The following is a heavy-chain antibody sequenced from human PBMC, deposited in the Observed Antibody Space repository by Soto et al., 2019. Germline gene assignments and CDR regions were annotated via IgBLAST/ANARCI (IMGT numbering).Heavy chain of an antibody. CDR1: GFTFGTFT. Sequence: GGSLRLSCAASGFTFGTFTMSWVRQAPGKGLEWVSSIGTTSTYIYYADSVRGRFTISRDNAKNSLYLQMNSLRAEDTAVYFCARVMCGDCSSYYYYSMDVWGQGTTVTV. CDR2: IGTTSTYI. CDR3: ARVMCGDCSSYYYYSMDV. D-gene: IGHD2-21*02. V-gene: IGHV3-21*01. J-gene: IGHJ6*02.